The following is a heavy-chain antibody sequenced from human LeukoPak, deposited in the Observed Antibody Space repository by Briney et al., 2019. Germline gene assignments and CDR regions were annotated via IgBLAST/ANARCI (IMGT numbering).Heavy chain of an antibody. CDR3: ARVGSGWYDFDY. CDR1: AFTLSSNY. CDR2: TYSGSSRT. V-gene: IGHV3-53*04. Sequence: PGRSLRLSCAASAFTLSSNYMSWVRQAPGKGLECVLVTYSGSSRTYYTDSVKGRFTISRHNSKNTLYLQMNSLRAEDTAVYYCARVGSGWYDFDYWGQGTLVTVSS. J-gene: IGHJ4*02. D-gene: IGHD6-19*01.